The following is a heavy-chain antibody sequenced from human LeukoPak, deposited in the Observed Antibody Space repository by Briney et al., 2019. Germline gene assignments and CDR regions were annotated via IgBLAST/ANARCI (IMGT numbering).Heavy chain of an antibody. CDR3: TWMATVRTVDY. J-gene: IGHJ4*02. V-gene: IGHV3-15*01. CDR2: ITYDGTT. Sequence: GGSLRLSCVVSGLKFSDAWMSWVRQAPGKGLEWVGRITYDGTTDYAAPVKGRFSISRDNSKNTFYLQMNSLQTDDTAMYYCTWMATVRTVDYWAREPWSPSP. D-gene: IGHD4-17*01. CDR1: GLKFSDAW.